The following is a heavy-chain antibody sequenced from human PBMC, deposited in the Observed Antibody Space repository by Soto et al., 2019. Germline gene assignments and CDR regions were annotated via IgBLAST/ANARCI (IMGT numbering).Heavy chain of an antibody. V-gene: IGHV3-23*01. D-gene: IGHD3-9*01. J-gene: IGHJ4*02. CDR2: ISSDGDLR. CDR3: AKVRQRFLGILTGATNFDS. Sequence: EVHLLGSGGDLVKPGGSLRLSCEVSGFTFNNFAMSWVRQSPGKGLEWVSTISSDGDLRHYAESVKDRFTISRDNSKSSLFLQMDSLRAEDTALYFCAKVRQRFLGILTGATNFDSWGQGTLVTVSS. CDR1: GFTFNNFA.